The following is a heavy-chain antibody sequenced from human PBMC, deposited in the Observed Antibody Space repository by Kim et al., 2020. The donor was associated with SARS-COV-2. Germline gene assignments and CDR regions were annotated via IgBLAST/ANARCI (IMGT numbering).Heavy chain of an antibody. V-gene: IGHV4-34*01. CDR3: ASPLRWSRKGGMDV. Sequence: SETLSLTCAVYGGSFSGYYWSWIRQPPGKGLEWIGEINHSGSTNYNPSLKSRVTISVDTSKNQFSLKLSSVTAADTAVYYCASPLRWSRKGGMDVWGQGT. J-gene: IGHJ6*02. D-gene: IGHD4-17*01. CDR2: INHSGST. CDR1: GGSFSGYY.